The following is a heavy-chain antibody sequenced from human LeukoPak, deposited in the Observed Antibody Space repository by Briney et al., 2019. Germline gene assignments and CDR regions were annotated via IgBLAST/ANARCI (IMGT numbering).Heavy chain of an antibody. CDR3: ARGASGWSDFDY. CDR1: GGSISSYY. D-gene: IGHD6-19*01. J-gene: IGHJ4*02. Sequence: SETLSLTCTVSGGSISSYYWSWIRQPPGMGLEWIGYIYYSGSTNYNPSLKSRVTISVDTSKNQFSLKLSSVTAADTAVYYCARGASGWSDFDYWGQGTLVTVSS. V-gene: IGHV4-59*01. CDR2: IYYSGST.